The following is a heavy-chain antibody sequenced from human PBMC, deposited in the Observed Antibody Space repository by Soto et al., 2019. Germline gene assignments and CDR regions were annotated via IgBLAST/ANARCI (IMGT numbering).Heavy chain of an antibody. J-gene: IGHJ4*02. CDR3: ASTRHSSGWYADY. CDR2: INHSGST. CDR1: GGSFSGYY. Sequence: QVQLQQWGAGLLTPSETLSLTCAVYGGSFSGYYWSWIRQPPGKGLEWIGEINHSGSTNYNPSLKSRVTISVDTSKNQFSLKLSSVTAADTAVYYCASTRHSSGWYADYWGQGTLVTVSS. V-gene: IGHV4-34*01. D-gene: IGHD6-19*01.